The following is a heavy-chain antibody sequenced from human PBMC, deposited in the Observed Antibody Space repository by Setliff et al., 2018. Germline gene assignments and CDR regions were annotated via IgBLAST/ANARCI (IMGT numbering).Heavy chain of an antibody. J-gene: IGHJ4*02. CDR3: ARAHSSTLSVHDY. V-gene: IGHV3-7*01. CDR2: IKEDGSQR. D-gene: IGHD2-2*01. CDR1: GFTFSTYW. Sequence: GGSLRLSCAASGFTFSTYWMSWVRQAPGKGLEWVANIKEDGSQRNYVDAVRGRFTVSRDNARNLLYLQMNSLRAEDTAVYYCARAHSSTLSVHDYWGQGTLVTVSS.